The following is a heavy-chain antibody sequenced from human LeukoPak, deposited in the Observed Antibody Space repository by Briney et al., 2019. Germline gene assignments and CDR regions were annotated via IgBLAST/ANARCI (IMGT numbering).Heavy chain of an antibody. CDR1: GFTFSSYG. CDR2: IWYDGSNK. Sequence: GRSLRLSCAASGFTFSSYGMHWVRQAPGKGLECVAVIWYDGSNKYYADSVKGRFTISRDNSKNTLYLQMNSLRAEDTAVYYCAKANYGDYDHFDYWGQGTLVTVSS. CDR3: AKANYGDYDHFDY. J-gene: IGHJ4*02. V-gene: IGHV3-33*06. D-gene: IGHD4-17*01.